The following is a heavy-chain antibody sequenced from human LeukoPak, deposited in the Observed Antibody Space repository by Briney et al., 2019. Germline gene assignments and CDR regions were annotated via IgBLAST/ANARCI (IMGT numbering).Heavy chain of an antibody. CDR3: ARGLYGSDSY. Sequence: PSETLSLTCAVSGASVSSSNWCIWVRQPPKKGLEWIGEIHHSGSTNYNPSRKSRVTMSVDTSKNQISLRLSSVTAADTAVYYCARGLYGSDSYWGQGNLVTVSS. J-gene: IGHJ4*02. D-gene: IGHD6-19*01. CDR2: IHHSGST. CDR1: GASVSSSNW. V-gene: IGHV4-4*02.